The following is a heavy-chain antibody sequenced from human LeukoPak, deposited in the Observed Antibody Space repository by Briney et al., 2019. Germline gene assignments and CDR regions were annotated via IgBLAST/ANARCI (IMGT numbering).Heavy chain of an antibody. J-gene: IGHJ4*02. D-gene: IGHD2/OR15-2a*01. Sequence: ASETLSLTCTVSGGSISSSTYYWGWIRQPPGKGLEWIGTIYYSGSTYYNPSLKSRVTISVDTSKNQFSLKLSSVTAADTAVYYCASHEGLLGYWGQGTLVTVSS. V-gene: IGHV4-39*07. CDR3: ASHEGLLGY. CDR1: GGSISSSTYY. CDR2: IYYSGST.